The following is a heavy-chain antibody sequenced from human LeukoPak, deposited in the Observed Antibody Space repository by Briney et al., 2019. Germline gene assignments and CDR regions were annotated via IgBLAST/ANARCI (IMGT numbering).Heavy chain of an antibody. J-gene: IGHJ4*02. CDR3: ARASRAGFVDY. CDR2: IYYSGNT. Sequence: SETLSLTCSVYDGSISTYCWTWIRQTPGKGLEWIGYIYYSGNTNYNPSLQSRVTISVDTSKNQFSLKLRSVTAADTAVYYCARASRAGFVDYWGQGLLGTVSS. V-gene: IGHV4-59*01. CDR1: DGSISTYC.